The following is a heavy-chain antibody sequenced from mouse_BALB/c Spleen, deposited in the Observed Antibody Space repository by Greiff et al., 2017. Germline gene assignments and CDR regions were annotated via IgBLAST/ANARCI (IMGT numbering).Heavy chain of an antibody. J-gene: IGHJ4*01. CDR3: ARAPLGTDYAMDD. CDR2: INPSTGYT. V-gene: IGHV1-7*01. D-gene: IGHD4-1*01. Sequence: QVQLQQSGAELAKPGASVKMSCKASGYTFTSYWMHWVKQRPGQGLEWIGYINPSTGYTEYNQKFKDKATLTADKSSSTAYMQLSSLTSEDSAVYYGARAPLGTDYAMDDWGEGTSVTVSS. CDR1: GYTFTSYW.